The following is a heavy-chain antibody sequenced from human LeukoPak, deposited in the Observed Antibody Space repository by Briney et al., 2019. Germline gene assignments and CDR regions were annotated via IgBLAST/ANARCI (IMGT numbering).Heavy chain of an antibody. V-gene: IGHV3-21*01. D-gene: IGHD6-19*01. CDR2: ISSSSYI. Sequence: GGSLRLSCAASGFTVSSNYMSWVRQAPGKGLEWVSSISSSSYIYYADSVKGRFTISRDNAKNSLYLQMNSLRAEDTAVYYCARGGEYSSGWYGDYWGQGTLVTVSS. CDR1: GFTVSSNY. J-gene: IGHJ4*02. CDR3: ARGGEYSSGWYGDY.